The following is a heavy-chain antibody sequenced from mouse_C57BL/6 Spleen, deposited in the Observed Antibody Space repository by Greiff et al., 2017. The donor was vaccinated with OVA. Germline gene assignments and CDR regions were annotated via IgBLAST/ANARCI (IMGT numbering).Heavy chain of an antibody. CDR3: ARGDYDYDDGAWFAY. J-gene: IGHJ3*01. CDR2: IYPRSGNT. V-gene: IGHV1-81*01. CDR1: GYTFTSYG. D-gene: IGHD2-4*01. Sequence: VMLVESGAELARPGASVKLSCKASGYTFTSYGISWVKQRTGQGLEWIGEIYPRSGNTYYNEKFKGKATLTADKSSSTAYMELRSLTSEDSAVYFCARGDYDYDDGAWFAYWGQGTLVTVSA.